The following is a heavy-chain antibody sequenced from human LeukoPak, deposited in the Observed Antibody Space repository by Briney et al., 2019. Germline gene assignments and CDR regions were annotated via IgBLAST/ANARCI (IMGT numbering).Heavy chain of an antibody. CDR3: ALGLVTDY. Sequence: GGSLRLSCAASGFTFSTYAMTWVRQAPGKGLEWVSGINSNGDEIYYADSVRGRFTISRDNSKNTLYLQMNSLRVEDTAVYYCALGLVTDYWGQGTLVTVSS. CDR2: INSNGDEI. V-gene: IGHV3-23*01. J-gene: IGHJ4*02. D-gene: IGHD3-9*01. CDR1: GFTFSTYA.